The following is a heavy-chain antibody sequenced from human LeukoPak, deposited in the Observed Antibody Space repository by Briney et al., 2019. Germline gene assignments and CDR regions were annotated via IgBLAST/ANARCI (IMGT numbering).Heavy chain of an antibody. D-gene: IGHD6-13*01. CDR2: IYYSGNT. V-gene: IGHV4-59*05. J-gene: IGHJ4*02. CDR1: GDSIRSYY. CDR3: AMHTVIASSWSLDY. Sequence: SETLSLTCTFSGDSIRSYYWSWIRQPPGKGLEWIGSIYYSGNTYNNPSLKSRVTISVDTSKNQLSLKLTSVTAADTAVYYCAMHTVIASSWSLDYWGQGTLVTVSS.